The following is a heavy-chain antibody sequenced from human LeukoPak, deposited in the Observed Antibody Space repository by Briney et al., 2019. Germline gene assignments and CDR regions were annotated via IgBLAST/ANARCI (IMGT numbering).Heavy chain of an antibody. V-gene: IGHV3-64*01. Sequence: GGSLRLSCAASGFTFSSYAMHWVRQAPGKGLEYVSAISSNGGSTYYANSVKGRFTISRDNSKNTLYLQMGSLRADDMAVYYCARDPNYDSSGYFYYYGMDVWGQGTTVTVSS. D-gene: IGHD3-22*01. CDR2: ISSNGGST. CDR3: ARDPNYDSSGYFYYYGMDV. J-gene: IGHJ6*02. CDR1: GFTFSSYA.